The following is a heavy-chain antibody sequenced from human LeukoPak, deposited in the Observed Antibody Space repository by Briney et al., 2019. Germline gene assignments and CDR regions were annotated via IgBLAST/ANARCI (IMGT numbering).Heavy chain of an antibody. Sequence: GGSLRLSCAASGFTFSSYDMHWVRQAPGKGLEWVTSMSYDGSKKYYADSVKGRFTISRDNSKNTLYLQMDSLRPEDTAVYYCAKAGSRLTGTTGYTDVWGKGTTVTVSS. CDR2: MSYDGSKK. V-gene: IGHV3-30*18. J-gene: IGHJ6*03. CDR3: AKAGSRLTGTTGYTDV. CDR1: GFTFSSYD. D-gene: IGHD1-20*01.